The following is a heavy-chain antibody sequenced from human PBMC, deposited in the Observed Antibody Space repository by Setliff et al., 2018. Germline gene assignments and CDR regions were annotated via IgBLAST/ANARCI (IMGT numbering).Heavy chain of an antibody. CDR2: IYYTGST. V-gene: IGHV4-59*11. Sequence: SETLSLTCTVSGVSISSHYWGWVRQPPGKGLECIGDIYYTGSTKYNPSLWSRLTMSIDTSKKQFSLRLTSVSAADTAVYYCARLRKSTPHWYFDLWGRGTLVTVSS. J-gene: IGHJ2*01. CDR3: ARLRKSTPHWYFDL. CDR1: GVSISSHY.